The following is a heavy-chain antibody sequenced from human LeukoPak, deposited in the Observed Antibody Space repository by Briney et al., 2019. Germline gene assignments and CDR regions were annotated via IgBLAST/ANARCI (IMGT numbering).Heavy chain of an antibody. J-gene: IGHJ4*02. D-gene: IGHD3-16*01. V-gene: IGHV3-15*01. Sequence: GGSLRLSCAASGFTFSNAWMSWVRQAPGKGLEWVGRIKSKTDGGTTDYAAPVKGRFTISRDDSKNTLYLQMNSLRAEDTAVYYCAKTGGRTRDGIDYWGQGTLVTVSS. CDR3: AKTGGRTRDGIDY. CDR1: GFTFSNAW. CDR2: IKSKTDGGTT.